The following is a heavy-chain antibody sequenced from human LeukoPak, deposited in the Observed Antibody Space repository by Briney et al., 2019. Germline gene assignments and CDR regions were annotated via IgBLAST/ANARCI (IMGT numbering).Heavy chain of an antibody. CDR2: ISSSSTYI. Sequence: GGSLRLSCVASGFPFRSFSMNWVRQAPGKGLEWVSSISSSSTYIYYADSVKGRFTISRDNAKNSLYLQMYSLRVEDTAVYYCARAEGSGSSFDYWGQGTLVTVSS. CDR3: ARAEGSGSSFDY. D-gene: IGHD3-10*01. V-gene: IGHV3-21*01. J-gene: IGHJ4*02. CDR1: GFPFRSFS.